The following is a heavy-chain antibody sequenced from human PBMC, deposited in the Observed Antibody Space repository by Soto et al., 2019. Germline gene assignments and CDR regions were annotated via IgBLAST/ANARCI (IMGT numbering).Heavy chain of an antibody. CDR3: ARGRIDCSGGSCYSPWLDP. V-gene: IGHV4-34*01. CDR2: INHSGST. J-gene: IGHJ5*02. CDR1: GGSFSGYY. Sequence: SETLSLTCAVYGGSFSGYYWSWIRQPPGKGLEWIGDINHSGSTNYNPSLKSRVTISVDTSKNQFSLKLSSVTAADTAVYYCARGRIDCSGGSCYSPWLDPWGQGTLVTVSS. D-gene: IGHD2-15*01.